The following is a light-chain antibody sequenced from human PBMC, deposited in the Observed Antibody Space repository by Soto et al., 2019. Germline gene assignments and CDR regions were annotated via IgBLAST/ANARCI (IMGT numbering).Light chain of an antibody. CDR1: SPNIGSNY. CDR2: RNN. Sequence: QSVLTQPPSASGTPGQRVTISCSGSSPNIGSNYVYWYQQLPGTAPKLLIYRNNQRPSGVPDRFSGSKSGTSASLAISGLRSEDEADYYWAAWDDSLSGRDVVFGGGTKVTVL. V-gene: IGLV1-47*01. CDR3: AAWDDSLSGRDVV. J-gene: IGLJ2*01.